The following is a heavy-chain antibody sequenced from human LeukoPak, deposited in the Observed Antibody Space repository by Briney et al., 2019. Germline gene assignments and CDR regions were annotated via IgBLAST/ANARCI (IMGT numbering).Heavy chain of an antibody. CDR3: ILDFH. V-gene: IGHV3-48*01. CDR2: ISSKGAI. CDR1: GFTFTNYS. J-gene: IGHJ4*02. D-gene: IGHD3-3*01. Sequence: GGSLRLSCVASGFTFTNYSMNLVRQAPGKGLEWLSYISSKGAIRYADSVKGRFIISRDNAKHSLFLRMSSLRVDDTATYFCILDFHWGQGTLVAVSS.